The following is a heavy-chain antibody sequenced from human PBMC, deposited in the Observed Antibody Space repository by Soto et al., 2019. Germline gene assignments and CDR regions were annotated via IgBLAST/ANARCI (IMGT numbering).Heavy chain of an antibody. Sequence: ASVKVSCKASGYTFTTYYLHWVRQAPGQGLEWMGIINPSGGSTNYAQRFQGRVTMTSDTSTSTVYMEPSSLRADDTAVYYCARVVVPTTATTSNWFDPWGQGTLVTVSS. D-gene: IGHD4-17*01. CDR2: INPSGGST. J-gene: IGHJ5*02. CDR3: ARVVVPTTATTSNWFDP. V-gene: IGHV1-46*01. CDR1: GYTFTTYY.